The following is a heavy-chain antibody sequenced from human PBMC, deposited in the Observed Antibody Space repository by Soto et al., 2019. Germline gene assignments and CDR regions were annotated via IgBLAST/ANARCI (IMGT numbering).Heavy chain of an antibody. Sequence: QVQLVQSGAEVRKPGSSVKVSCTASGGTFSRHAISWVRQAPGQGLEWMGGIIPIFGTANHAQKFQGRVTIIADESTSTVYRELSSLRSEDTAMYHCARGWGYDSNDYYYAYWGQGTLVIVSS. CDR2: IIPIFGTA. CDR1: GGTFSRHA. D-gene: IGHD3-22*01. V-gene: IGHV1-69*01. J-gene: IGHJ4*02. CDR3: ARGWGYDSNDYYYAY.